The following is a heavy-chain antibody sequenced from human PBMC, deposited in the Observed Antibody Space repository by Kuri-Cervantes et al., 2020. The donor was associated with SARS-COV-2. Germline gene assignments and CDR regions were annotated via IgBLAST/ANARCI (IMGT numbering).Heavy chain of an antibody. CDR3: ARDLITVTHAEDY. Sequence: GESLKISCAASGFTFSSYAMHWVRQAPGKGLEYVSAISSNGGSTYYADSVKGRFTISRDNSKNTLYLQMGSLRAEDMAVYYCARDLITVTHAEDYWGQGTLVTVSS. D-gene: IGHD4-17*01. V-gene: IGHV3-64*02. J-gene: IGHJ4*02. CDR1: GFTFSSYA. CDR2: ISSNGGST.